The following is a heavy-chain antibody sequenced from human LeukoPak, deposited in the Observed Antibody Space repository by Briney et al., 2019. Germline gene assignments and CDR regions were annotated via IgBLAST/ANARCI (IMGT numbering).Heavy chain of an antibody. D-gene: IGHD3-22*01. CDR1: GGSIISSSYY. J-gene: IGHJ6*03. CDR3: ARDRFDDSSGYYYHYYYYMDV. CDR2: IYYSGST. V-gene: IGHV4-39*07. Sequence: SETLSLTCTVSGGSIISSSYYWDWIRQPPGKGLEWIGSIYYSGSTYYNPSLKSRVTISVDTSKSQFSLKVSSVTAADTAVYYCARDRFDDSSGYYYHYYYYMDVWGKGTTVTISS.